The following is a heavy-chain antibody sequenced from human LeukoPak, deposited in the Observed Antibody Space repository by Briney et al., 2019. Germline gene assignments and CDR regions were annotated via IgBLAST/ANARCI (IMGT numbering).Heavy chain of an antibody. CDR3: ARVSHRFGESDY. CDR1: GGSFSGYY. J-gene: IGHJ4*02. Sequence: SETLSLSCAVYGGSFSGYYWSCIRQPPGKGLEWIGEINHSGSTNYNPSLKSRVTISVDTSKNQFSLKLSSVTAADTAVYYCARVSHRFGESDYWGQGTLVTVSS. D-gene: IGHD3-10*01. V-gene: IGHV4-34*01. CDR2: INHSGST.